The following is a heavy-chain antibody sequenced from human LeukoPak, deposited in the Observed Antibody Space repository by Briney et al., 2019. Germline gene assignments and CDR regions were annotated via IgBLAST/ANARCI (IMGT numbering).Heavy chain of an antibody. CDR2: ISAYNGNT. CDR1: GYTFTSYG. J-gene: IGHJ4*02. CDR3: ARGDYYDSSGYWLGLYYFDY. D-gene: IGHD3-22*01. Sequence: ASVKASCKASGYTFTSYGISWVRQAPGQGLEWMGWISAYNGNTNYAQKLQGRVTMTTDTSTGTAYMELRSLRSDDTAVYYCARGDYYDSSGYWLGLYYFDYWGQGTLVTVSS. V-gene: IGHV1-18*01.